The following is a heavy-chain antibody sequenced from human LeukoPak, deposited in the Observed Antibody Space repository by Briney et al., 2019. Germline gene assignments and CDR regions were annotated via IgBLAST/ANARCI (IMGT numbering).Heavy chain of an antibody. D-gene: IGHD3-22*01. V-gene: IGHV4-4*07. CDR2: MYISGST. CDR3: ARENHDSSRVRWFDP. Sequence: PSETLSHTCTVSGASISSYYWSWIRQPAGKGLEWIGRMYISGSTNYNPSLKSRVTMSVDTSKNQFSLKLSSVTAVDTAVYYCARENHDSSRVRWFDPWGQGTLVTVSS. J-gene: IGHJ5*02. CDR1: GASISSYY.